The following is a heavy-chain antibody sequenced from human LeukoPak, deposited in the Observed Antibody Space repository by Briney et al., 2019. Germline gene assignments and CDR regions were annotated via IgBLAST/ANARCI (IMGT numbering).Heavy chain of an antibody. Sequence: PGGSLRLSCAASGFTFSSYGMHWVRQAPGKGLEWVAVIWYDGSNKYYADSVKGRFTISRDNSKNTLYLQMNSLRAEDTAVYYCARDQLGDSSGYPPDYWGQGTLVTVSS. CDR1: GFTFSSYG. CDR3: ARDQLGDSSGYPPDY. J-gene: IGHJ4*02. CDR2: IWYDGSNK. V-gene: IGHV3-33*01. D-gene: IGHD3-22*01.